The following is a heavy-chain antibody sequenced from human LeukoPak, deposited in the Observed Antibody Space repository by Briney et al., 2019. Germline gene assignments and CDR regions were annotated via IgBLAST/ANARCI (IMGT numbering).Heavy chain of an antibody. Sequence: PGRSLRLSCAASGFTFSSYGMHWVRQAPGKGLEWVAVISYDGSNKYYADSVKGRFTISRDNSKNTLYLQMNSLRAEDTAVYYCAKVGDCSSTSCYVWLNYFDYWGQGTLVTVSS. V-gene: IGHV3-30*18. CDR2: ISYDGSNK. D-gene: IGHD2-2*01. CDR1: GFTFSSYG. J-gene: IGHJ4*02. CDR3: AKVGDCSSTSCYVWLNYFDY.